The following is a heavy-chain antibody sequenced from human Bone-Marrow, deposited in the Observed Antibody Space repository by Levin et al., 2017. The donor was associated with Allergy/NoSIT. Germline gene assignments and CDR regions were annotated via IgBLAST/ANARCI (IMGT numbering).Heavy chain of an antibody. V-gene: IGHV6-1*01. CDR1: GDSVSSNTAG. CDR2: TYYRSYTSRWYI. CDR3: ATGGLVRGAVFWFES. J-gene: IGHJ5*01. Sequence: NPSETLSLTCAISGDSVSSNTAGWNWIRQSPSRGLEWLGRTYYRSYTSRWYIDYGVSVKSRISINPDISKNQLSLQLNDVTPEDTALYYCATGGLVRGAVFWFESWGQGTLVTVSS. D-gene: IGHD3-10*02.